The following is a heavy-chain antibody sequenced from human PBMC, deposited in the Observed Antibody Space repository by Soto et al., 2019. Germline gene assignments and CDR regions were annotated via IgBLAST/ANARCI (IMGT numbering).Heavy chain of an antibody. CDR1: GYTFTRCY. CDR3: ARGGPPSHIVVVTAPFDY. CDR2: INPSGGST. V-gene: IGHV1-46*01. J-gene: IGHJ4*02. D-gene: IGHD2-21*02. Sequence: ASVKLSCKTAGYTFTRCYIHWVRRAPGQGLEWMGIINPSGGSTSYAQKFQGRVTMTRDTSTSTVYMELSSLRSEDTAVYYCARGGPPSHIVVVTAPFDYWGQGTLVTVSS.